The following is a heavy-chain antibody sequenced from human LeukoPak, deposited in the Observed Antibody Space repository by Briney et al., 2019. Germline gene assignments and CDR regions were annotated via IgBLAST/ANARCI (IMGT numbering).Heavy chain of an antibody. J-gene: IGHJ6*03. Sequence: ASVKVSCKASGYTFTSYGISWVRQAPGQGLEWMGWISAYNGNTNYAQKLQGRVTMTTDTSTSTAYMELRSLRSDDTAVYYCARGVGYCSSTSCYSYYYYYYMDVWGKGTTVTISS. CDR3: ARGVGYCSSTSCYSYYYYYYMDV. V-gene: IGHV1-18*01. CDR2: ISAYNGNT. CDR1: GYTFTSYG. D-gene: IGHD2-2*01.